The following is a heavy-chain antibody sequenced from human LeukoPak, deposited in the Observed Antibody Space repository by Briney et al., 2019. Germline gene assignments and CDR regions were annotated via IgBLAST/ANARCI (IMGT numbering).Heavy chain of an antibody. J-gene: IGHJ4*02. D-gene: IGHD3-3*01. CDR1: GGSISSSSYY. CDR3: ARHSAYYDFWSGYSTFDY. CDR2: IYYSGST. Sequence: SETLSLTCTVSGGSISSSSYYWGWIRPPPGKGLEWIGSIYYSGSTYYNPSLKSRVTISVDTSKNQFSLKLSSVTAADTAAYYCARHSAYYDFWSGYSTFDYWGQGTLVTVSS. V-gene: IGHV4-39*01.